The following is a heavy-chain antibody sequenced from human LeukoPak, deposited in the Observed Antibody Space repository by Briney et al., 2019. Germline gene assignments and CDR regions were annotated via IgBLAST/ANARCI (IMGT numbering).Heavy chain of an antibody. D-gene: IGHD3-10*01. CDR3: VRGITMFQH. CDR1: GFTFSSYA. J-gene: IGHJ1*01. CDR2: ISGSDGST. Sequence: PGGSLRLSCAASGFTFSSYAMSWVRQAPGKGLEWVSGISGSDGSTNYADSVKGRFTISRENSKNTLYLQMDSLRAEDTALYYCVRGITMFQHWGQGTLVTVSS. V-gene: IGHV3-23*01.